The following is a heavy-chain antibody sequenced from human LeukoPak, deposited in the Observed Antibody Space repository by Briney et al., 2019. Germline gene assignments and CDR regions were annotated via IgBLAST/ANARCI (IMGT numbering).Heavy chain of an antibody. Sequence: ASETLSLTCAVSGYSISSGYYWGWIRQPPGKGLEWIGSIFHSGSTSYNPSLKSRVTISVDTSKNHFGLNLNSMTASDTAVYYCARHKTGSFSTASDYWGQGTLVTVSS. CDR1: GYSISSGYY. CDR2: IFHSGST. D-gene: IGHD1-26*01. CDR3: ARHKTGSFSTASDY. J-gene: IGHJ4*02. V-gene: IGHV4-38-2*01.